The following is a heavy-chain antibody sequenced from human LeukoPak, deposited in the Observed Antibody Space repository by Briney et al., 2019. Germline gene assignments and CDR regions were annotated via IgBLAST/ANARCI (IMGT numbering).Heavy chain of an antibody. CDR2: IYTSGST. Sequence: PSETLSLTCTVSGGSISSYYWSWIRQPAGKGLEWIGRIYTSGSTNYNPSLKSRVTMSVDTSRNQFSLKLSSVTAADTAVYYCAGEYNWNYGYYYYGMDVWGQGTTVTVSS. J-gene: IGHJ6*02. CDR1: GGSISSYY. V-gene: IGHV4-4*07. D-gene: IGHD1-7*01. CDR3: AGEYNWNYGYYYYGMDV.